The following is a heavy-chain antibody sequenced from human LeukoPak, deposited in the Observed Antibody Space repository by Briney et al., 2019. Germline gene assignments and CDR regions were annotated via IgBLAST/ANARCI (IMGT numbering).Heavy chain of an antibody. CDR1: GYSISSGYY. D-gene: IGHD5-24*01. J-gene: IGHJ4*02. V-gene: IGHV4-38-2*02. Sequence: SETLSLTCTVSGYSISSGYYWGWIRQPAGKGLEWIGRIYTSGSTNYNPSLKSRVTISGDTSKNQFSLKLSSVTAADTAVYYCARLRDGYNGGGVDYWGQGTLVTVSS. CDR2: IYTSGST. CDR3: ARLRDGYNGGGVDY.